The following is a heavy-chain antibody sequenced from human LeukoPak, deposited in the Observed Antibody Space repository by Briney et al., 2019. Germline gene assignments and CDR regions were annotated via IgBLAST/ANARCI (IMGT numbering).Heavy chain of an antibody. D-gene: IGHD1-26*01. CDR1: GYTFTTYD. CDR2: ISAYNGNT. J-gene: IGHJ6*03. Sequence: GASVQVSCKASGYTFTTYDFNWIRQASGQGLEWMGWISAYNGNTNYAQKFQGRVTMTTDTSTSTAYMELRSLRSDDTAVYYCARVGVGATAYYMDVWGKGTTVTVSS. CDR3: ARVGVGATAYYMDV. V-gene: IGHV1-18*01.